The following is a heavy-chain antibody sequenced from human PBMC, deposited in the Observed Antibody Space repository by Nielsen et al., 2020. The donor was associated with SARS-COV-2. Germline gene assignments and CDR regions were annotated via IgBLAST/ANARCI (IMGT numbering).Heavy chain of an antibody. CDR1: GYTFTSYD. J-gene: IGHJ6*02. V-gene: IGHV1-8*01. CDR2: MNPNSGNT. CDR3: ASSVGAYYYYGMDV. Sequence: ASVKVSCKASGYTFTSYDINWVRQATGQGLEWMGWMNPNSGNTGYAQKFQGRVTMTGNTSISTAYMELSSLRSEDTAVYYCASSVGAYYYYGMDVWGQGTTVTVSS. D-gene: IGHD3-16*01.